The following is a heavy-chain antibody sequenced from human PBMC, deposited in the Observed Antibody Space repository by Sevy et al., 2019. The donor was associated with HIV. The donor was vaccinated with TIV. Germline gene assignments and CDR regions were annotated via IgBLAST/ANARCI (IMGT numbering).Heavy chain of an antibody. Sequence: ASVKVSCKASGYTFTGYYMHWVRQAPGQGLEWMGRINPNSGGTNYAQKFQGRVTMTRDTSISTAYMERSRLRSDDTAVYYCARDRVAAAVSWSDYYYGMDVWGQGTTVTVSS. J-gene: IGHJ6*02. D-gene: IGHD2-2*01. CDR1: GYTFTGYY. CDR3: ARDRVAAAVSWSDYYYGMDV. V-gene: IGHV1-2*06. CDR2: INPNSGGT.